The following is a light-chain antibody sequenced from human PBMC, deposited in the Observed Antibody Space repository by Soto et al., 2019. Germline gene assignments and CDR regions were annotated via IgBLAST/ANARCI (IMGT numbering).Light chain of an antibody. CDR2: EVT. Sequence: QSALTQPASVSGSPGQSITISCTGTSSDIGAYNYVSWYRQHPGEAPKLLIYEVTYRPSGVSDRFSGSKSGNTASLTISGLQAEDAADYYCSSYTSSNTYVFGTGTKVTVL. V-gene: IGLV2-14*01. CDR3: SSYTSSNTYV. J-gene: IGLJ1*01. CDR1: SSDIGAYNY.